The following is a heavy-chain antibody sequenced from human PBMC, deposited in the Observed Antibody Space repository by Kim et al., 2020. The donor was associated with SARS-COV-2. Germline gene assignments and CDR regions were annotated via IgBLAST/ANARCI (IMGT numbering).Heavy chain of an antibody. Sequence: GGSLRLSCAASGFTFDDYAMHWVRQAPGKGLEWVSGISWNSGSIGYADSVKGRFTISRDNAKNSLYLQMNSLRAEDTALYYCAKDAIAAAGLALDYWGQGTLVTVSS. CDR2: ISWNSGSI. CDR3: AKDAIAAAGLALDY. V-gene: IGHV3-9*01. D-gene: IGHD6-13*01. CDR1: GFTFDDYA. J-gene: IGHJ4*02.